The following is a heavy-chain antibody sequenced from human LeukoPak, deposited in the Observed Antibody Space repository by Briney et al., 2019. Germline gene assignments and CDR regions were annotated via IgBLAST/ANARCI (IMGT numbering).Heavy chain of an antibody. J-gene: IGHJ4*02. Sequence: ASVKVSCKASGYTFTGYYMHWVRQAPGQGLEWMGWINPNSGGTNYAQKFQGRVTMTRDTSISTAYMELSRLRSDDTAVYYCARVGGYDSFDYFDYWGQGTLVTVSS. CDR3: ARVGGYDSFDYFDY. CDR1: GYTFTGYY. CDR2: INPNSGGT. D-gene: IGHD5-12*01. V-gene: IGHV1-2*02.